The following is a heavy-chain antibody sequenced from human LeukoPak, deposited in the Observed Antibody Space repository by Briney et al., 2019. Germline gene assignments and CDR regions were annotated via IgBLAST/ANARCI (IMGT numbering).Heavy chain of an antibody. CDR2: IYYSGST. CDR3: ARHDKYYYGMDV. J-gene: IGHJ6*02. V-gene: IGHV4-39*01. D-gene: IGHD3-22*01. CDR1: GGSISSSSYY. Sequence: PSETLSLTCTVSGGSISSSSYYWGWIRPPPGKGLEWIGSIYYSGSTYYNPSLKSRVTISVDTSKNQFSLKLSSVTAADTAVYYCARHDKYYYGMDVWGQGTTVTVSS.